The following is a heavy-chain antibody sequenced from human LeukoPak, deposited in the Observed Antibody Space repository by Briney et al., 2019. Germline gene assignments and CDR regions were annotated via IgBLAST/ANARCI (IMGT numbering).Heavy chain of an antibody. J-gene: IGHJ3*02. V-gene: IGHV3-66*01. Sequence: SEGSLRLSCAASGFTVSSNYMSGVRQAPGKGLEGVSVINCGGSKYYADSVKGRFSLYSDNYKHTLHLQMNSLRAEDTAVYYCARDSVVTPGAFDIWGQGTMVTVSS. CDR2: INCGGSK. CDR1: GFTVSSNY. D-gene: IGHD4-23*01. CDR3: ARDSVVTPGAFDI.